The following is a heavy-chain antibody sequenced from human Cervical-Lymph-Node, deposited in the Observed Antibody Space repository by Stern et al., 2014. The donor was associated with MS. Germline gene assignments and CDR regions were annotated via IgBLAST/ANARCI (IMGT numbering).Heavy chain of an antibody. CDR3: AKGGSGSYLD. CDR2: ISYDGRDK. Sequence: VQLVESGGGVVQPGRSLRLSWAASGFVFRRYALHWVRQAPGKGLEWVALISYDGRDKYYTDSVKGRFTVSRDNSNNTVDLEMNSLRLEDTAVYYCAKGGSGSYLDLGQGSLVTVSS. D-gene: IGHD1-26*01. CDR1: GFVFRRYA. J-gene: IGHJ4*02. V-gene: IGHV3-30*04.